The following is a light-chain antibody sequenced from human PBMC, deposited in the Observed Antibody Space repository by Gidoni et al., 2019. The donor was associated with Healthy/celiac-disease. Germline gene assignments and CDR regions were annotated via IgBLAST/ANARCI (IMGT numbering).Light chain of an antibody. J-gene: IGKJ3*01. CDR3: QQSYSTPT. V-gene: IGKV1-39*01. Sequence: DIQMTQSPSSLSASVGDRVTITCRASQSISSYLNWYQQKPGKAPKLLIYAASSLQRGVPSRFSGSGSGTDFTLTISSLQPEDFATYYCQQSYSTPTFGPGTQVDIQ. CDR1: QSISSY. CDR2: AAS.